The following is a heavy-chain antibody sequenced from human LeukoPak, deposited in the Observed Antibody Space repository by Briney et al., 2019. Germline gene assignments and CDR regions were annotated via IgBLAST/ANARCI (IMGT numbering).Heavy chain of an antibody. CDR2: ISYDGSNK. CDR1: GFTFSSYG. CDR3: AKDPHRGTYYDFWSGYFLNPVDY. V-gene: IGHV3-30*18. J-gene: IGHJ4*02. D-gene: IGHD3-3*01. Sequence: SGGSLRLSCAASGFTFSSYGMHWVRQAPGKGLEWVAVISYDGSNKYYADSVKGRFTISRDNSKNTLYLQMNSLRAEDTAVYYCAKDPHRGTYYDFWSGYFLNPVDYWGQGTLVTVSS.